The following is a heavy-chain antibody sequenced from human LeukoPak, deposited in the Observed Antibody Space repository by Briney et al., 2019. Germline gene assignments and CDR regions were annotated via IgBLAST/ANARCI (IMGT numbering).Heavy chain of an antibody. J-gene: IGHJ4*02. CDR3: ARRGRIFGVVIIGYFDY. CDR2: IWYDGSNK. V-gene: IGHV3-33*01. CDR1: GFTFSSYG. D-gene: IGHD3-3*01. Sequence: PGGSLRLSCAASGFTFSSYGMHWVRQAPGKGLEWVAVIWYDGSNKYYADSVKGRFTISRDNSKNTLYLQMNSLRAEDTAVYYCARRGRIFGVVIIGYFDYWGQGTLVTVSS.